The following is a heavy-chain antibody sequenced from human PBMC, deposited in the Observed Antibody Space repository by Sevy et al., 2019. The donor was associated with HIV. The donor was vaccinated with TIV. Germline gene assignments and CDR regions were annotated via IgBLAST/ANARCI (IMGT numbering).Heavy chain of an antibody. CDR1: GGTFSSYA. CDR3: ASSKDGDHYDSSGYYHFRH. Sequence: ASVKVSCKASGGTFSSYAISWVRQAPGQGLEWMGGIIPIFGTANYSQKFQGRVTITADKSTSTAYMELSSLRSEDTDLYYCASSKDGDHYDSSGYYHFRHWGQGTLVSVSS. V-gene: IGHV1-69*06. D-gene: IGHD3-22*01. J-gene: IGHJ1*01. CDR2: IIPIFGTA.